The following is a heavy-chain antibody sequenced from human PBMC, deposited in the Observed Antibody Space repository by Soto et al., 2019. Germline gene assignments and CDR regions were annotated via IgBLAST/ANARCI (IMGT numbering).Heavy chain of an antibody. D-gene: IGHD2-15*01. Sequence: QVQLVESVGGVVQPGRSLRLSCAASGFTFSSYGMHWVRQAPGKGLEWVAVIWYDGSNKYYADSVKGRFTISRDNSKNXXYLQMNSRGAEDTAVYYCARVRCSGGSCYPYYFDYWGQGTLVTVSS. CDR1: GFTFSSYG. V-gene: IGHV3-33*01. CDR3: ARVRCSGGSCYPYYFDY. J-gene: IGHJ4*02. CDR2: IWYDGSNK.